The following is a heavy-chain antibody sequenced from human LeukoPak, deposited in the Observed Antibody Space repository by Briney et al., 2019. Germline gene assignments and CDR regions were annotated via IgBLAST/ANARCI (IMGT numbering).Heavy chain of an antibody. V-gene: IGHV3-7*01. J-gene: IGHJ4*02. D-gene: IGHD5-18*01. Sequence: GGSLRLSCAASGFTFSSYWMSWVRQAPGKGLEWVANIKQDGSEKYYVDSVKGRFTISRDNAKNSLYLQMNSLRAEDTAVYYCAKGPPNFSYGLAPLAYWGQGTLVTVSS. CDR3: AKGPPNFSYGLAPLAY. CDR2: IKQDGSEK. CDR1: GFTFSSYW.